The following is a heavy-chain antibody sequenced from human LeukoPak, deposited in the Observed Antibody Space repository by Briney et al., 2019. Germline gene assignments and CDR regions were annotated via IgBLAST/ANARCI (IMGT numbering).Heavy chain of an antibody. CDR2: IWYDGSNK. CDR1: GFTFSSYG. Sequence: GRSLRLSCAASGFTFSSYGMHWVRQAPGKGLEWVAVIWYDGSNKYYADSVKGRFTISRDNSKNTLYLQMNSLRAEDTALYYCARDYAAAFDYWGQGTLVTVSS. CDR3: ARDYAAAFDY. J-gene: IGHJ4*02. D-gene: IGHD3-16*01. V-gene: IGHV3-33*01.